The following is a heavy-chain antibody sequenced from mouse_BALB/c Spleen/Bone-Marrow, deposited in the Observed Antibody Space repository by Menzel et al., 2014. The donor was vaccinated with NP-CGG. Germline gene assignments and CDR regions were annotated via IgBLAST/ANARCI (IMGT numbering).Heavy chain of an antibody. Sequence: VRLKQSGAELVKPGASVKLSCTASGFNIKDTYMHWVKQRPEQGLEWIGRIDPANGNTKYDPKFQGKATITADTSSNTAYLQLSSLTSEDTAVYYCAYGSSYDYFDYWGQGTTLTVSS. CDR2: IDPANGNT. CDR3: AYGSSYDYFDY. V-gene: IGHV14-3*02. D-gene: IGHD1-1*01. J-gene: IGHJ2*01. CDR1: GFNIKDTY.